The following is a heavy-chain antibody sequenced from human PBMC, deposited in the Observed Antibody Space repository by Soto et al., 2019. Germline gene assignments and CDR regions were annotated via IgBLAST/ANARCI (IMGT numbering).Heavy chain of an antibody. CDR2: ISYDGSNK. CDR1: GFTFSSYA. V-gene: IGHV3-30-3*01. J-gene: IGHJ4*02. Sequence: GGSLRLSCAASGFTFSSYAMHWVRQAPGKGLEWVAVISYDGSNKYYADSVKGRFTISRDNSKNTLYLQMNSLGAEDTAVYYCAYYYDSSFDYWGQGTLVTVSS. D-gene: IGHD3-22*01. CDR3: AYYYDSSFDY.